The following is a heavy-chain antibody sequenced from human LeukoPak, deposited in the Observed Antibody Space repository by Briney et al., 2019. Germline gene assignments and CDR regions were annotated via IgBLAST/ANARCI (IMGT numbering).Heavy chain of an antibody. J-gene: IGHJ4*02. Sequence: GGSLRLSCEASGFTFSTYTVNWVRQAPGKGLEWVSSIASDTTYTKYADSVKGRFSVSRDNAKNSVFLEMKSLRADDTAVYFCARDYYDSSASATFDYWGRGTLVTVSS. CDR3: ARDYYDSSASATFDY. V-gene: IGHV3-21*06. CDR2: IASDTTYT. D-gene: IGHD3-22*01. CDR1: GFTFSTYT.